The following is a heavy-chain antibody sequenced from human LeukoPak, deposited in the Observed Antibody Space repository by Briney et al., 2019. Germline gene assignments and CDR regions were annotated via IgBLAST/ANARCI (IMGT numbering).Heavy chain of an antibody. D-gene: IGHD2-21*02. J-gene: IGHJ4*02. CDR3: AKDIVVVTAMLFDY. CDR2: ISGSGGST. CDR1: GFTFSSYA. V-gene: IGHV3-23*01. Sequence: GGSLRLSCAASGFTFSSYAMSWVRQAAGKGLEWVSAISGSGGSTYYADSVKGRFTISRDNSKNTLYLQMNSLRAEDTAVYYCAKDIVVVTAMLFDYWGQGTLVTVSS.